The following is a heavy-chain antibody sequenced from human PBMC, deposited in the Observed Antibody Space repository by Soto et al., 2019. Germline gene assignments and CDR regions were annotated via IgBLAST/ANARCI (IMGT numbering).Heavy chain of an antibody. CDR2: IAPSDSDT. D-gene: IGHD6-19*01. J-gene: IGHJ4*02. CDR1: GYGFTNNW. Sequence: EVQLVQSGAEVKEPGESLRMSCEASGYGFTNNWISWVRQMPGKGLEWMGRIAPSDSDTNYNPSFQGHVTISVDKSISTVYLQWSSLKASDTAIYYCARGHGWVDYWGQGTLVTVSS. V-gene: IGHV5-10-1*01. CDR3: ARGHGWVDY.